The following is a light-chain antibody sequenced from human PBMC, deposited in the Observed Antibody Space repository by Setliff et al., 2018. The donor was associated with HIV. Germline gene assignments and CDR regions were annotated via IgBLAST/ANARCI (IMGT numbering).Light chain of an antibody. CDR3: QQYSSTSIT. Sequence: DIVMTQSPDSLAVSLGERATINCKSSQSVLYSSNNKNYLAWYQHKPGQPPKLLIYWASTRESGVPDRFSGSGSGTDFTLTISSLQAEDVAVYYCQQYSSTSIT. V-gene: IGKV4-1*01. J-gene: IGKJ5*01. CDR2: WAS. CDR1: QSVLYSSNNKNY.